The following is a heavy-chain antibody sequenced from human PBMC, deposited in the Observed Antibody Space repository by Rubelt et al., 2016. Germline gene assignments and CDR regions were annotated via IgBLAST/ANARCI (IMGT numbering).Heavy chain of an antibody. CDR3: ARDMGQLVYYAMDV. Sequence: GGGVVQPGRSLRLSCAAPGFTFRTYGMHWVRQAPGKGLEWVAVIWYDGGYKYNADSVQGRFTISRDNAKNTLFLQMSSLRVEDTAVYYCARDMGQLVYYAMDVWGQGTTVTVSS. CDR2: IWYDGGYK. CDR1: GFTFRTYG. J-gene: IGHJ6*02. V-gene: IGHV3-33*01. D-gene: IGHD6-13*01.